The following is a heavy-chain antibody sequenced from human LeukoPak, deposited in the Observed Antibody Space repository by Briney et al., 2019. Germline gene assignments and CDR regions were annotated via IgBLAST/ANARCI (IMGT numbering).Heavy chain of an antibody. Sequence: PGGSLRLSCAASGFTFSSFEMNWVRLAPGKGLEWVAVISYDGSHKYYADSVQGRFTISRDNPRNTVYLQMNSLRDEDTAIYYCAKDRGFSYASGSSELDYWGQGTPVTVSS. V-gene: IGHV3-30*18. CDR3: AKDRGFSYASGSSELDY. CDR2: ISYDGSHK. CDR1: GFTFSSFE. J-gene: IGHJ4*02. D-gene: IGHD3-10*01.